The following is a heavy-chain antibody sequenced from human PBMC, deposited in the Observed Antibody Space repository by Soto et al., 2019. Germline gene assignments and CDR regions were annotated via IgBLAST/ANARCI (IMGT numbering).Heavy chain of an antibody. Sequence: SETLSLTCTVSGGSISSSTYYWTWIRQHPGKGLEWIGYIYYSGSTYYNPSLKSRVTISVDTSKNQFSLKLSSVTAADTAVYYCARQAIAAAQLLYFDYWGQGTLVTVSS. D-gene: IGHD6-13*01. CDR1: GGSISSSTYY. V-gene: IGHV4-39*01. CDR3: ARQAIAAAQLLYFDY. J-gene: IGHJ4*02. CDR2: IYYSGST.